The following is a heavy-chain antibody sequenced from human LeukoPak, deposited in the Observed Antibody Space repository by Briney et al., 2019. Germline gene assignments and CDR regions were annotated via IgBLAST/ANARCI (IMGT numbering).Heavy chain of an antibody. D-gene: IGHD3-10*01. CDR2: ISYSGST. Sequence: SETLSLTCAVSGGSISSYYWSWIRQPPGKGLEWIGYISYSGSTNYNPSLKSRVTISLDTSKNQFSLKLRSLTPADTAVYYCARGRAFYGSGVSAADPYGLDVWGQGTTVTVSS. V-gene: IGHV4-59*01. CDR3: ARGRAFYGSGVSAADPYGLDV. CDR1: GGSISSYY. J-gene: IGHJ6*02.